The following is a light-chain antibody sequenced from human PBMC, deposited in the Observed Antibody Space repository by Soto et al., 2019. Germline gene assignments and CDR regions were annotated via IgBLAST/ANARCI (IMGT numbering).Light chain of an antibody. CDR3: QQLNTLPCT. V-gene: IGKV1-9*01. CDR2: DAA. CDR1: QDFSSS. Sequence: DIQLTQSPSFLSVFVGESVTLTCRASQDFSSSLAWYRQKPGQAPKLLIYDAATWPSGITSRFSGSGSGTEFTLTITNLQPEDCSTYYFQQLNTLPCTFGPGTKVLIK. J-gene: IGKJ3*01.